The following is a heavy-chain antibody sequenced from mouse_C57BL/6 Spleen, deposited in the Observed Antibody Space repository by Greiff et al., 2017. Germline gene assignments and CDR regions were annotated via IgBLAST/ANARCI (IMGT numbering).Heavy chain of an antibody. CDR3: ARGGYDGYYGAMDY. CDR2: INSDGGST. CDR1: EYEFPSHD. Sequence: EVKLVESGGGLVQPGESLKLSCESNEYEFPSHDMSWVSKTPEKRLELVAAINSDGGSTYYPDTMERRFIISRDNTKKTLYLQMSSLRSEDTALYYCARGGYDGYYGAMDYWGQGTSVTVSS. J-gene: IGHJ4*01. V-gene: IGHV5-2*01. D-gene: IGHD2-3*01.